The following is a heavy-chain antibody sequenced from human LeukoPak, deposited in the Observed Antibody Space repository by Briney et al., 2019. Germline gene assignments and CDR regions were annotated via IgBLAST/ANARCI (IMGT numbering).Heavy chain of an antibody. Sequence: SETLSLTCTVSGGSISSGDYYWSWIRQPPGKGLEWIGYIYYSGSTYYNPSLKSRVTISVDTSKNQFSLKLSSVTAADTAVYYCARGGSTSYREFLYNWFDPWGQGTLVTVSS. V-gene: IGHV4-30-4*02. CDR1: GGSISSGDYY. CDR3: ARGGSTSYREFLYNWFDP. J-gene: IGHJ5*02. CDR2: IYYSGST. D-gene: IGHD3-10*01.